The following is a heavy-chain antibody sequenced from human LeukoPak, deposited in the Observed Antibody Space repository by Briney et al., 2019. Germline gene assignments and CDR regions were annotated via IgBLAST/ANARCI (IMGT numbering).Heavy chain of an antibody. V-gene: IGHV3-74*01. CDR1: RFYLGSYW. J-gene: IGHJ3*02. Sequence: HPGGSLRLSCAAHRFYLGSYWTHSVRQAPGKGLVWVSRIKSDGSSTSYADSVNGRLTISRDNAKNTLYLQMNSLRAEDTAVYHCARASRWYGSGSEGPFDIWGQGTMVTVSS. D-gene: IGHD3-10*01. CDR3: ARASRWYGSGSEGPFDI. CDR2: IKSDGSST.